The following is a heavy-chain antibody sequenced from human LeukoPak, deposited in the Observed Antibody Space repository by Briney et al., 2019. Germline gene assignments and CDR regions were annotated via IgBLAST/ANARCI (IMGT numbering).Heavy chain of an antibody. J-gene: IGHJ5*02. CDR2: IYTSGST. V-gene: IGHV4-4*07. CDR3: ARGGYYGSGNDFRFDP. CDR1: GGSISSYY. D-gene: IGHD3-10*01. Sequence: KPSETLSLTCTVSGGSISSYYWSWIRQPAGKGLEWIGRIYTSGSTNYNPSLKSRVTMSVDTSKSQFSLKLSSVTAADTAIYYCARGGYYGSGNDFRFDPWGQGTLVTVSS.